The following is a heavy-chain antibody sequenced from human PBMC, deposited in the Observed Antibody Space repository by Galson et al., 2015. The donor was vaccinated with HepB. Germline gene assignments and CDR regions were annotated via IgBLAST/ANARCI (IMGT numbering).Heavy chain of an antibody. CDR3: ARVPAAGPTKFSGGYYYYYGLDV. Sequence: QSGAEVKKPGESLNISCKGSGYSFVNDWIAWVRQKPGKGLEWMGIIYPGDSETRYRPSFQGQVTMSADKTISTAYVQWSSLKASDTATYYCARVPAAGPTKFSGGYYYYYGLDVWGQGTAVTVSS. CDR1: GYSFVNDW. J-gene: IGHJ6*02. D-gene: IGHD6-25*01. V-gene: IGHV5-51*01. CDR2: IYPGDSET.